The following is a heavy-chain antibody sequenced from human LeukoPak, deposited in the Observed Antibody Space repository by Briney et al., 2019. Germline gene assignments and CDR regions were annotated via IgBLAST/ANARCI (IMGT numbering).Heavy chain of an antibody. CDR3: ARPYYYGSGSYLY. CDR1: GFTFSSYA. J-gene: IGHJ4*02. D-gene: IGHD3-10*01. Sequence: PGESLRLSCAASGFTFSSYAMHWVRQAPGKGLEYVSAISSNGGSTYYANSVKGRFTISRDNSKNTLYLQMGSLRAEDMAVYYCARPYYYGSGSYLYWGQGTLVTVSS. CDR2: ISSNGGST. V-gene: IGHV3-64*01.